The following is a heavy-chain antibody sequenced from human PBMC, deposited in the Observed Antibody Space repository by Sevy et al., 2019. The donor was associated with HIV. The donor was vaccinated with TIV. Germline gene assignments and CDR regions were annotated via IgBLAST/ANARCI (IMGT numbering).Heavy chain of an antibody. D-gene: IGHD6-19*01. J-gene: IGHJ4*02. V-gene: IGHV1-24*01. CDR3: AHLQTGRAVAAAFDY. CDR2: FDPEDGET. Sequence: ASVKVSCKVSGYTLTELSMHWVRQAPGKGLEWMGGFDPEDGETIYAQKFQGRVTMTEDTSTDTAYMELSSLGSEDTAVYYCAHLQTGRAVAAAFDYWGQGTLVTVSS. CDR1: GYTLTELS.